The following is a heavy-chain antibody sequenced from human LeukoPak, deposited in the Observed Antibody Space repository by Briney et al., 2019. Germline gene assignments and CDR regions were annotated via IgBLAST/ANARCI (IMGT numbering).Heavy chain of an antibody. CDR3: AKDVSTSNYNWFDP. Sequence: GGSLRLSCAASGFTVSSNYMSWVRQAPGKGLEWVSVIYSGGSTYYADSVKGRFTISRDNSKNTLYLQMNSLRAEDTAVYYCAKDVSTSNYNWFDPWGQGTLVTVSS. CDR1: GFTVSSNY. V-gene: IGHV3-53*01. CDR2: IYSGGST. J-gene: IGHJ5*02. D-gene: IGHD1-1*01.